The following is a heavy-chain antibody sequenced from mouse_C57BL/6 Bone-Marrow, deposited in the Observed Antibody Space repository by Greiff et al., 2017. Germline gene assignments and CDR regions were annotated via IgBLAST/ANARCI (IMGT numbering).Heavy chain of an antibody. V-gene: IGHV1-76*01. D-gene: IGHD2-2*01. CDR3: ARGLRPWFAY. CDR2: IYPGSGNT. J-gene: IGHJ3*01. Sequence: QVQLQQSGAELVRPGASVKLSCKASGYTFTDYYINWVKQRPGQGLEWIARIYPGSGNTNYNEKFKGKATLTAEKSSSTAYMQLSSLTSEDSAVYFCARGLRPWFAYWGQGTLVTVAA. CDR1: GYTFTDYY.